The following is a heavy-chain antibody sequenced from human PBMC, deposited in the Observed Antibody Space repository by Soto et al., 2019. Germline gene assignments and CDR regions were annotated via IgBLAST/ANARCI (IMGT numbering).Heavy chain of an antibody. V-gene: IGHV3-7*05. CDR2: IKQDGSEK. J-gene: IGHJ6*02. Sequence: GGSLRLSCAASGFTFSSYWMSWVRQAPGKGLESVANIKQDGSEKYYVDSVKGRFTISRDNAKNSLYLQMNSLRAEDTAVYYCARDERAYYDFWSYYYYGMDVWGQGTTVTVSS. CDR1: GFTFSSYW. CDR3: ARDERAYYDFWSYYYYGMDV. D-gene: IGHD3-3*01.